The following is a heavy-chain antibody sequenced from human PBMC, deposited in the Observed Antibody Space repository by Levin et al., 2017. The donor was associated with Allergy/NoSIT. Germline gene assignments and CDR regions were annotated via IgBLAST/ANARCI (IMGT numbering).Heavy chain of an antibody. D-gene: IGHD3-9*01. J-gene: IGHJ4*02. CDR3: ATLDLQYYFDY. CDR2: IIPDTGGT. CDR1: GYTFTGYY. V-gene: IGHV1-2*02. Sequence: ASVKVSCKASGYTFTGYYIHWVRQAPGQGLEWMGWIIPDTGGTNYAQRFQGRVTMTRDTSISTAYMELNRLRSDDTAVYYCATLDLQYYFDYWGQGTLVTVSS.